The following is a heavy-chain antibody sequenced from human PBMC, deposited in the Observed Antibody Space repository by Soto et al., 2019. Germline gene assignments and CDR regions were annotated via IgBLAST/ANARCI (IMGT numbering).Heavy chain of an antibody. V-gene: IGHV4-59*01. D-gene: IGHD6-19*01. CDR2: VYHTGST. Sequence: PETLSLTCDVSGASITNYYWSSIRQAPGKGLEWIGNVYHTGSTDYNSSLKSRVTISVDTPKNQFSLNMNSVTAADTAVYYCARRLFGSGRTLDSWGQGALVTVSS. CDR3: ARRLFGSGRTLDS. CDR1: GASITNYY. J-gene: IGHJ4*02.